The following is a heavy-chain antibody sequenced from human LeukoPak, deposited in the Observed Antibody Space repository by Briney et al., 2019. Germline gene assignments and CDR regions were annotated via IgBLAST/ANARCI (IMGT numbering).Heavy chain of an antibody. D-gene: IGHD6-6*01. CDR1: GFIFDTYI. V-gene: IGHV3-48*01. Sequence: GGSLRLSCAASGFIFDTYIMNWVRQPPGKGLEWVSYINSRSTTIYYADSVKGRFTISRDNAKNSLYLQMNSLRAEDTAVYYCATYSTSSAFGSWGQGTLVTVSS. J-gene: IGHJ4*02. CDR3: ATYSTSSAFGS. CDR2: INSRSTTI.